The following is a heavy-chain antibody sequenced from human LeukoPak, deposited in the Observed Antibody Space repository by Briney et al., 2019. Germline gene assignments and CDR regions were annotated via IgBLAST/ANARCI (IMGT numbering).Heavy chain of an antibody. CDR3: AKGDTVTSNFDY. Sequence: HPGGSLRLSCAASGFTFATYTMNWVRQAPGKGLEWVSAITGNGGTTYHADSVKGRFTISRDNSKNTLYLQMNSLRVEDTAVYYCAKGDTVTSNFDYWGQGTLATVSS. J-gene: IGHJ4*02. CDR1: GFTFATYT. D-gene: IGHD4-17*01. CDR2: ITGNGGTT. V-gene: IGHV3-23*01.